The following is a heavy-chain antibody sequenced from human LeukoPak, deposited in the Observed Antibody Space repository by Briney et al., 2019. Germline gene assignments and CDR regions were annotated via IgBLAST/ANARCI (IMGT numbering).Heavy chain of an antibody. Sequence: ASVKVSCKASGYTFTSYYMHWVRQAPGQGLEWMGIIDPSGGSTSYAQKFQGRVTMTRDMSTSTVYMELSSLRSEDTAVYYCAREGGGSYYLDYWGQGTLVTVSS. CDR3: AREGGGSYYLDY. V-gene: IGHV1-46*01. D-gene: IGHD1-26*01. J-gene: IGHJ4*02. CDR1: GYTFTSYY. CDR2: IDPSGGST.